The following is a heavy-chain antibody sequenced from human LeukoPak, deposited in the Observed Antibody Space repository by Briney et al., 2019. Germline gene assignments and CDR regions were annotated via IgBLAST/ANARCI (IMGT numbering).Heavy chain of an antibody. CDR3: ARGVPRRIVVVPAGAGGKNWFDP. J-gene: IGHJ5*02. CDR1: GGSISSGSYY. V-gene: IGHV4-39*07. Sequence: TSETLSLTCTVSGGSISSGSYYWSWIRQPPGKGLEWIGEINHSGSTNYNPSLKSRVTISGDTSKNQFSLKLSSVTAADTAVYYCARGVPRRIVVVPAGAGGKNWFDPWGQGTLVTVSS. CDR2: INHSGST. D-gene: IGHD2-2*01.